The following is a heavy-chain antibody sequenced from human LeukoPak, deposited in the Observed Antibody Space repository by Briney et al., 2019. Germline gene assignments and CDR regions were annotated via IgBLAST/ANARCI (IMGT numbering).Heavy chain of an antibody. D-gene: IGHD4-23*01. Sequence: GGSLRLSCAASGFTFSSYAMHWVRQAPGKGLEWVAVISYDGSNKYYADSVKGRFTISRDNSKNTLYLQMNSLRAEDTAVYYCARETPQICMTNGPNFGMDVWGQGTTVTVSS. CDR2: ISYDGSNK. CDR1: GFTFSSYA. V-gene: IGHV3-30-3*01. J-gene: IGHJ6*02. CDR3: ARETPQICMTNGPNFGMDV.